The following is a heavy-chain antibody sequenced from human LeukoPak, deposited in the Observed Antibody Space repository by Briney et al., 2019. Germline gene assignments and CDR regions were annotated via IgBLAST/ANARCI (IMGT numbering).Heavy chain of an antibody. V-gene: IGHV3-9*01. J-gene: IGHJ4*02. Sequence: GGSLRLSCAASGFTFDDYAMHWVRQAPGKGLEWVSGISWNGDTIVYGDSVKGRFTISRDNAKNSLFLQMNSLRPEDTALYHCAKDHNWGEIDYWGQGTLVTVSS. CDR1: GFTFDDYA. CDR2: ISWNGDTI. CDR3: AKDHNWGEIDY. D-gene: IGHD3-16*01.